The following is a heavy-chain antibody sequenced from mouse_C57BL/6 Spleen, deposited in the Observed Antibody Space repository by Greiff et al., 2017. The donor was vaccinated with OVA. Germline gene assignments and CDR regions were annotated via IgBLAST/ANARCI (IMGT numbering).Heavy chain of an antibody. CDR2: IDPNDGGT. D-gene: IGHD2-1*01. CDR3: ERGNTWFAY. Sequence: VQLQQPGAELVKPGASVKLSCKASGYTFTSYWLHWVKQRPGRGLEWIGGIDPNDGGTNYNEKFKSKATLTVDKPSSTAYMQLSSLTSEDSAGEKWERGNTWFAYWGQGTLVTVSA. CDR1: GYTFTSYW. V-gene: IGHV1-72*01. J-gene: IGHJ3*01.